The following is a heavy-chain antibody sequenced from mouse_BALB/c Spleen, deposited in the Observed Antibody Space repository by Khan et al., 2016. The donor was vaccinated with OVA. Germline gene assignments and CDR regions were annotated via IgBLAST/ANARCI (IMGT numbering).Heavy chain of an antibody. J-gene: IGHJ3*01. CDR3: TRREKYGYDHAWFGY. Sequence: QVQLQQPGTELVRPGASVKLSCKASGYTFTSYWMNWVKQRPGQGLEWIGMIDPSDSETHYNQMFKDKATLTVDKFSSTAYMQLSSLTSEDSAVYYCTRREKYGYDHAWFGYWSQGTLVTVSA. D-gene: IGHD2-2*01. CDR1: GYTFTSYW. CDR2: IDPSDSET. V-gene: IGHV1-61*01.